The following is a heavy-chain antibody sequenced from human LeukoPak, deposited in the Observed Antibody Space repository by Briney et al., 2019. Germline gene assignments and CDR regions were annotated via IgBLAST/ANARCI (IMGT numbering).Heavy chain of an antibody. CDR1: GGSISTYY. V-gene: IGHV4-59*01. D-gene: IGHD6-13*01. CDR3: AREGYSSSNFDY. J-gene: IGHJ4*02. Sequence: PSETLSLTCSVSGGSISTYYWSWIRQSPGKGLEWVGYINYSGSTNYNPSLKGRVTITVDTSKNQLSLKLTSVTAADTAVYYCAREGYSSSNFDYWGQGTLVTVSS. CDR2: INYSGST.